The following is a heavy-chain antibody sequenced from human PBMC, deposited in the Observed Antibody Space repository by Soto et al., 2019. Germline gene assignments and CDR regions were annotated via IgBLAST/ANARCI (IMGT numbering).Heavy chain of an antibody. CDR1: GGSISSSSYY. J-gene: IGHJ3*02. D-gene: IGHD3-22*01. CDR3: ASYYDSIPLDAFDI. CDR2: IYYSGST. Sequence: QLQLQESGPGLVKPSETLSLTCTVSGGSISSSSYYWGWIRQPPGKGLEWIGSIYYSGSTYYNPSLKSRVTISVDTSKNQFSLKLSSVTAADTAVYYCASYYDSIPLDAFDIWGQGTMVTVSS. V-gene: IGHV4-39*01.